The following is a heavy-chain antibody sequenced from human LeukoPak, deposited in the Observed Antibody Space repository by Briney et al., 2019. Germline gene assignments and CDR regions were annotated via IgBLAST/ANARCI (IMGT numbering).Heavy chain of an antibody. CDR3: ARELGATVVNYGMDD. V-gene: IGHV4-59*01. D-gene: IGHD4-23*01. J-gene: IGHJ6*02. CDR1: GGSISNYY. Sequence: PSETLSLTCTVSGGSISNYYWSWIRQPPGKGLEWIGYIHYSGSTNYNPSLKSRVTISVDTSKNQLSLKLTSVTAADTAVYYCARELGATVVNYGMDDWGQGTTVTVSS. CDR2: IHYSGST.